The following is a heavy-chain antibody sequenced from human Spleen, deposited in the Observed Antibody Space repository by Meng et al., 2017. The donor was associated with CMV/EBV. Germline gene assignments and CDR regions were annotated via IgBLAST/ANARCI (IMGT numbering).Heavy chain of an antibody. CDR2: ISSSGSTI. CDR3: ARDTTAHYYDYGMDV. J-gene: IGHJ6*02. D-gene: IGHD4-11*01. V-gene: IGHV3-48*03. CDR1: GFPFSSYE. Sequence: GESLKISCAASGFPFSSYEMNWVRQAPGKGLEWGSYISSSGSTIHYAGSVKGRFTISRDNAKISLYLQMNSLRAEGTAVYYCARDTTAHYYDYGMDVWGQGTTVTVSS.